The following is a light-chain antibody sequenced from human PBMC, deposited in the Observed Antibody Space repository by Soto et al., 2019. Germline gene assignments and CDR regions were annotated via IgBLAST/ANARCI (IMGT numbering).Light chain of an antibody. V-gene: IGLV1-40*01. CDR2: GNI. CDR1: SSNIGADYD. CDR3: QSFDSGLSGSWV. Sequence: QSVLTQPPSVSGAPGQRVTISCTGSSSNIGADYDVHWYQQIPGKAPKLLIYGNINRPSGVPDRFSGSKSGTSASLAITGLQAEDEADYFCQSFDSGLSGSWVFGGGTKLTV. J-gene: IGLJ3*02.